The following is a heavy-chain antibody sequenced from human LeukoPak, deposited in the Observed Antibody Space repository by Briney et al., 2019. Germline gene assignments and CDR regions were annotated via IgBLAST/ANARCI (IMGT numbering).Heavy chain of an antibody. CDR1: GGSISSYY. V-gene: IGHV4-59*01. D-gene: IGHD3-22*01. CDR3: ARERDDSSGSFDY. J-gene: IGHJ4*02. Sequence: ASETLSLXCTVSGGSISSYYWSWIRQPPGKGLEWIGYIYYSGSTNYNPSLKSRVTISVDTSKNQFSLKLSSVTAADTAVYYCARERDDSSGSFDYWGQGTLVTVSS. CDR2: IYYSGST.